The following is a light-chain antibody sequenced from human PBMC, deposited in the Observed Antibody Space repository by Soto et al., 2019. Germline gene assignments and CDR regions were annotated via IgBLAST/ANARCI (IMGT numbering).Light chain of an antibody. V-gene: IGLV2-14*01. J-gene: IGLJ1*01. CDR3: SSYTSSSTLV. CDR1: SSDVGGYNY. CDR2: DVS. Sequence: QSVLTQPASVSGSPGQLITISCTGTSSDVGGYNYVSWYQQHPGKAPKLMIYDVSNRPSGVSNRFSGSKSGNTASLTISGLQAEDEADYYCSSYTSSSTLVFGTGTQLTVL.